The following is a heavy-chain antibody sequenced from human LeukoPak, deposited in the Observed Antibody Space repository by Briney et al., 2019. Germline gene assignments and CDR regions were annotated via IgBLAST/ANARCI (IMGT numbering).Heavy chain of an antibody. CDR1: GFTLISYG. D-gene: IGHD2-21*02. CDR2: INTDGSST. J-gene: IGHJ4*01. Sequence: PGGSLRLSCAVSGFTLISYGMQWVRQAPGKGLAWVSRINTDGSSTAYADSVKGRFTISRDNAKNTLYLQMNSLRAEDTAVYYCARELPREVTLDYWGQGTLVTVSS. CDR3: ARELPREVTLDY. V-gene: IGHV3-74*01.